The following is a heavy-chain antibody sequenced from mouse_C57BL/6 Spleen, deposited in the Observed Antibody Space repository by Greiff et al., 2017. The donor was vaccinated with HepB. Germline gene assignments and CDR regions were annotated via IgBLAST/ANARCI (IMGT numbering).Heavy chain of an antibody. CDR2: ISSGGSYT. J-gene: IGHJ2*01. CDR3: AGRGITTVVAHFDY. D-gene: IGHD1-1*01. V-gene: IGHV5-6*01. Sequence: EVQRVESGGDLVKPGGSLKLSCAASGFTFSSYGMSWVRQTPDKRLEWVATISSGGSYTYYPDSVKGRFTISRDNAKNTLYLQLSSLKSEDTAMYYCAGRGITTVVAHFDYWGQGTTLTVSS. CDR1: GFTFSSYG.